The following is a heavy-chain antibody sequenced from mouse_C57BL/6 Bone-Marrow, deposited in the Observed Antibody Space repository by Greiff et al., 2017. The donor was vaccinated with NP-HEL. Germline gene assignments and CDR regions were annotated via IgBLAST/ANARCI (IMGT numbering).Heavy chain of an antibody. Sequence: QVQLKESGAELARPGASVKLSCKASGYTFTSYGISWVKQRTGQGLEWIGEIYPRSGNTYYNEKFKGKATLTADKSSSTAYMELRSLTSEDSAVYFCARSNWGGYWGQGTTLTVSS. D-gene: IGHD4-1*01. CDR1: GYTFTSYG. V-gene: IGHV1-81*01. CDR2: IYPRSGNT. CDR3: ARSNWGGY. J-gene: IGHJ2*01.